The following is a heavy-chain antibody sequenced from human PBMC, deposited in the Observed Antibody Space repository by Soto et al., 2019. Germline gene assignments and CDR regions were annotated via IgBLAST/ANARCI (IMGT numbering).Heavy chain of an antibody. CDR2: ISAFNGYT. CDR3: ARDSPSSGLLGTNY. V-gene: IGHV1-18*01. D-gene: IGHD6-19*01. J-gene: IGHJ4*02. Sequence: QVQLVQSGAEVKKPGASVKVSCKASGFTFTRYGISWVRQAPGQGLEWMGWISAFNGYTKYAQRLQGRVSMTTDTSTDTAHMELRSLRSDDTAVYYCARDSPSSGLLGTNYWGQGTLVSVSS. CDR1: GFTFTRYG.